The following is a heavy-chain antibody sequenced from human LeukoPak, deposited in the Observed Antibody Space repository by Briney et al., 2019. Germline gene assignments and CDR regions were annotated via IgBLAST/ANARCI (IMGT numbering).Heavy chain of an antibody. CDR1: GFTFSSYA. J-gene: IGHJ4*02. CDR3: GKDERTGGYVSYFDY. D-gene: IGHD5-12*01. CDR2: ISNSDGTT. Sequence: GGSLRLSCAASGFTFSSYAMNWVRQAPGKGLEWVSSISNSDGTTYNADSVKGRFTMSRDNSKNTLYLQMNSLRAEDTAIYYCGKDERTGGYVSYFDYWGQGTLVTVSS. V-gene: IGHV3-23*01.